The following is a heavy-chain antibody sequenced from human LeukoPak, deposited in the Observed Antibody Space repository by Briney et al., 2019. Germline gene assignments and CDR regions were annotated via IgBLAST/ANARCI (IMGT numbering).Heavy chain of an antibody. J-gene: IGHJ4*02. V-gene: IGHV4-4*07. Sequence: PSETLSLTCIVSGGSVSNYDWSWIRQPAGKGLEWISQIHTSGSTNYNPPLKSRVSMSIDTPENQVSLTIRSVTAADTAVYYCARRDISSGWSFDYWGQGILVTVSS. CDR3: ARRDISSGWSFDY. CDR1: GGSVSNYD. D-gene: IGHD6-19*01. CDR2: IHTSGST.